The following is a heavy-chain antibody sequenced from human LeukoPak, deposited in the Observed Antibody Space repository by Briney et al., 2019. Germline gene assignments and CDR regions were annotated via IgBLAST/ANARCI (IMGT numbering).Heavy chain of an antibody. Sequence: PGGSLRLSCAASGFTFSSYSMNWARQAPGKGLEWVSSISSSSSYIYYADSVKGRFTISRDNAKNSLYLQMNSLRAEDTAVYYCARDRTTVTLFDYWGQGALVTVSS. J-gene: IGHJ4*02. CDR2: ISSSSSYI. CDR1: GFTFSSYS. V-gene: IGHV3-21*01. CDR3: ARDRTTVTLFDY. D-gene: IGHD4-17*01.